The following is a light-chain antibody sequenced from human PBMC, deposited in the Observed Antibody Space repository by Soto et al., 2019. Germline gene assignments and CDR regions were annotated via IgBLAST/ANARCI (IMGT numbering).Light chain of an antibody. CDR3: RSYTGGSTRYV. Sequence: QSALTQPPSVSGSPGQSVTISCTGTSSDVGSYNHVSWYQQPPGTAPKLMIYEVNNRPSGVPDRFSGSKSGNTASLTITGVQAEDEADYYCRSYTGGSTRYVFGTGTKLTVL. V-gene: IGLV2-18*02. CDR1: SSDVGSYNH. J-gene: IGLJ1*01. CDR2: EVN.